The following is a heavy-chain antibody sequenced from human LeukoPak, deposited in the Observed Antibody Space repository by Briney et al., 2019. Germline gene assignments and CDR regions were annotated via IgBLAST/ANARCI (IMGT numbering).Heavy chain of an antibody. CDR1: GYTFTSYD. J-gene: IGHJ4*02. CDR2: MNPNSGNT. Sequence: GASVKVSCTASGYTFTSYDINWVRQATGQRLEWMGWMNPNSGNTGYAQKFQGRVTMTRNTSISTAYMELSSLRSEDTAVYYRARGHWPIDYWGQGTLVTVSS. V-gene: IGHV1-8*01. CDR3: ARGHWPIDY.